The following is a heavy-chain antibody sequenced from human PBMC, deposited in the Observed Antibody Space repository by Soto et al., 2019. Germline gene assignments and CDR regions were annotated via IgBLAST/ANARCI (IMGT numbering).Heavy chain of an antibody. Sequence: QVQLVQSGGEVKKPGASVKVSCKSSGYSFSNYAISWVRQAPGQGLEWMGWISAYNGKTNYAQKIQGRVTMTTDTSTSTAYMVLRSLRSDDTAVYYCARGEVIIDRSDSYPYYLDYWGQGTLVTVSS. CDR1: GYSFSNYA. J-gene: IGHJ4*02. CDR3: ARGEVIIDRSDSYPYYLDY. V-gene: IGHV1-18*01. D-gene: IGHD3-22*01. CDR2: ISAYNGKT.